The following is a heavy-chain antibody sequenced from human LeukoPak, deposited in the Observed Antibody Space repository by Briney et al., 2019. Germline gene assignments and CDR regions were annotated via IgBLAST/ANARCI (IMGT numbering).Heavy chain of an antibody. V-gene: IGHV1-69*05. CDR1: GGTFSSYA. CDR2: IIPIFGTA. Sequence: SVKVSCKASGGTFSSYAISWVRQAPGQGLEGMGRIIPIFGTANYAQKFQGRVTITTDESTSTAYLQLSSLRSEDTSVYYCATDWTGGDCYSCAFHAFDIWGQGTMVTVSS. CDR3: ATDWTGGDCYSCAFHAFDI. J-gene: IGHJ3*02. D-gene: IGHD2-21*01.